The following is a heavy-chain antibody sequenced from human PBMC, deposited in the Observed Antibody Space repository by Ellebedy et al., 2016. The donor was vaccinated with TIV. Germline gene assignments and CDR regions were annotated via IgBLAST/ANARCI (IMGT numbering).Heavy chain of an antibody. Sequence: AASVKVSCQASRDNFNNFAFSWARQAPGQGLEWRGGLIPLVGTADYTENFQGRLTITADKSTSTVYMELSSLRSEDTAIYNCARGHRFLEWLFDYWGQGTQVTVSP. V-gene: IGHV1-69*06. D-gene: IGHD3-3*01. J-gene: IGHJ4*02. CDR1: RDNFNNFA. CDR2: LIPLVGTA. CDR3: ARGHRFLEWLFDY.